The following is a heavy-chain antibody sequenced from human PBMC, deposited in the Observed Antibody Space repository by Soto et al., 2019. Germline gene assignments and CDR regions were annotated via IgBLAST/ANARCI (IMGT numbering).Heavy chain of an antibody. J-gene: IGHJ4*02. V-gene: IGHV3-30*18. CDR2: ISYDGSNK. D-gene: IGHD2-15*01. CDR3: AKDDLPHCSGGSCYSGAVFDY. Sequence: GSLRLSCAASGFTFSSYGMHWVRQAPGKGLEWVAVISYDGSNKYYADSVKGRFTISRDNSKNTLYLQMNSLRAEDTAVYYCAKDDLPHCSGGSCYSGAVFDYWGQGTLVTVSS. CDR1: GFTFSSYG.